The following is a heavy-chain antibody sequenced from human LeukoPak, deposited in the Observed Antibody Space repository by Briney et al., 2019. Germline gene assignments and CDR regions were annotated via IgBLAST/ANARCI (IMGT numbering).Heavy chain of an antibody. CDR2: ISNDGNNK. Sequence: GRSLRLSCAASGFTFSSYGMHWVRQAPGKGLEWVAVISNDGNNKYHADSVKGRFTLSRDNSKNTLYLEMNSLRAEDMAVYYCAKRYSSSWNIDYWGQGTLVTVSS. CDR1: GFTFSSYG. CDR3: AKRYSSSWNIDY. D-gene: IGHD6-13*01. J-gene: IGHJ4*02. V-gene: IGHV3-30*18.